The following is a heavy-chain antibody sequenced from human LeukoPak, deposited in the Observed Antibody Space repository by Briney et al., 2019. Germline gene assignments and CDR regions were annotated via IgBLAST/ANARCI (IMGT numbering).Heavy chain of an antibody. CDR3: ARGRGGTVVRGYLDY. CDR2: MNSNSGNT. D-gene: IGHD3-10*01. Sequence: ASVKVSCKASGYTFTNYDIMWVRQATGQGPEWMGWMNSNSGNTGYAQKFQGRVTMTRDTPINTAYMELHSLTSEDTAVYYCARGRGGTVVRGYLDYWGQVTLVTVSS. V-gene: IGHV1-8*01. J-gene: IGHJ4*02. CDR1: GYTFTNYD.